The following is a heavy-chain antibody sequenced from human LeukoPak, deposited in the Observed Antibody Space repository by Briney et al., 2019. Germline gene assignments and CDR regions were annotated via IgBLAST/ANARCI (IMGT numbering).Heavy chain of an antibody. CDR1: GFTFSDYY. V-gene: IGHV3-23*01. CDR3: AKDSGWIQFID. CDR2: VIPSGGTT. J-gene: IGHJ4*02. D-gene: IGHD5-18*01. Sequence: GGSLRLSCAASGFTFSDYYMSWIRQAPGKGLEWVSGVIPSGGTTYYADSVKGRFTISRDNSKNTMYLQMNSLRAEDTGVYYCAKDSGWIQFIDWGQGTLVTVSS.